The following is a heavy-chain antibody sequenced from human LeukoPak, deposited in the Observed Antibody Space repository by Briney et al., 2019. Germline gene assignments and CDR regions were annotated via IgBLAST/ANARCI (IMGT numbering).Heavy chain of an antibody. J-gene: IGHJ4*02. CDR3: VNSPYLYGSGAYIDY. CDR2: ISSNGGSP. D-gene: IGHD3-10*01. V-gene: IGHV3-64D*06. CDR1: GFTFSSYA. Sequence: PGGSLRLSCSASGFTFSSYAMHWVRQAPGKGLEYVSAISSNGGSPYYADSVKGRFTISRDNSKNTLYLQMSSLRAEDTAVYYCVNSPYLYGSGAYIDYWGQGTLVTVSS.